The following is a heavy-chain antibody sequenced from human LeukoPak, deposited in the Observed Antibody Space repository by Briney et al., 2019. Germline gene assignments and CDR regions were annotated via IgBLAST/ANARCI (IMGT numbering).Heavy chain of an antibody. CDR2: INPSGGST. J-gene: IGHJ4*02. CDR3: AREGWNSSPDY. Sequence: GASVKVSCKASGYTFTSCYMHWVRQAPGQGLEWMGIINPSGGSTSYAQKFQGRVTMTRDMSTSTVYMELSSLRSDDTAVYYCAREGWNSSPDYWGQGTLVTVSS. V-gene: IGHV1-46*01. D-gene: IGHD6-13*01. CDR1: GYTFTSCY.